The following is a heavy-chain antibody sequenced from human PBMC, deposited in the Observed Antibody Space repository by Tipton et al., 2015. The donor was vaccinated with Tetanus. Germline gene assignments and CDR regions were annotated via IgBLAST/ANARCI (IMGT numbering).Heavy chain of an antibody. J-gene: IGHJ4*02. CDR2: INSGGTT. CDR3: ARLREIVSRSGWAFDY. V-gene: IGHV4-39*01. D-gene: IGHD3-10*01. CDR1: GGSVSSNGYF. Sequence: LSPTCTVSGGSVSSNGYFWGWIRQSPGKGLEWIASINSGGTTYHNPSLKSRLAISVDTSKNQFSLRLTSVTAADSAVYYCARLREIVSRSGWAFDYWGQGILVTVSS.